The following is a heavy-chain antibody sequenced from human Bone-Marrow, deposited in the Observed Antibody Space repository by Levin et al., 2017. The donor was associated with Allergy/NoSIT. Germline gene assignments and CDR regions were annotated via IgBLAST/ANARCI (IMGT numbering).Heavy chain of an antibody. D-gene: IGHD3-3*02. J-gene: IGHJ3*01. Sequence: GGSLRLSCAASGFSLRDYSMSWVRQAPGKGLECISYTRSSDTTVFYADSVKGRFTVSRDDAENALLLEMNSLRTEDTAVYFCVRENVLAPAFDVWGHGTMVTVS. CDR1: GFSLRDYS. V-gene: IGHV3-11*01. CDR2: TRSSDTTV. CDR3: VRENVLAPAFDV.